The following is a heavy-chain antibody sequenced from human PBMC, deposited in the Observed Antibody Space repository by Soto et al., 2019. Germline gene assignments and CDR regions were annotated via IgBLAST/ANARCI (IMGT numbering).Heavy chain of an antibody. V-gene: IGHV4-59*01. CDR1: GGSISSYY. D-gene: IGHD3-10*01. Sequence: PSETLSLTCTVSGGSISSYYWSWIRQPPGKGLEWIGYIYYSGSTNYNPSLKSRVTISVDTSKNQFSLKLSSVTAADTAVYYCAKNNLYGSLVWFDPWGQGTLVTVSS. CDR2: IYYSGST. J-gene: IGHJ5*02. CDR3: AKNNLYGSLVWFDP.